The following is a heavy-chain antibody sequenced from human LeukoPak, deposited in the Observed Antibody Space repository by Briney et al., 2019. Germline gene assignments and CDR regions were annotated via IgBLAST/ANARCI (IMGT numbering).Heavy chain of an antibody. Sequence: GGSLRLSCAASGLTFSSYSMNWVRQAPGKGLEWVSAISGSGGSTYYADSVKGRFTISRDNSKNTLYLQMNSLRAEDTAVYYCAKDDGYCSGGSCYPTYFDYWGQGTLVTVSS. CDR2: ISGSGGST. D-gene: IGHD2-15*01. CDR3: AKDDGYCSGGSCYPTYFDY. CDR1: GLTFSSYS. J-gene: IGHJ4*02. V-gene: IGHV3-23*01.